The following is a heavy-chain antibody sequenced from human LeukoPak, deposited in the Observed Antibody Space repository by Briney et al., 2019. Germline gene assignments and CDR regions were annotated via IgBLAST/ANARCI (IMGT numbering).Heavy chain of an antibody. CDR3: ARVDTVNYYYYMDV. J-gene: IGHJ6*03. CDR2: INPNSGGT. CDR1: GYTFTGYY. V-gene: IGHV1-2*02. D-gene: IGHD3-10*01. Sequence: GASVKVSCKASGYTFTGYYMHWVRQAPGQGLEWMGWINPNSGGTNYAQKFQGRVTMTRDTSISTAYMELSSLISDDTAVYYCARVDTVNYYYYMDVWGKGTPVTVSS.